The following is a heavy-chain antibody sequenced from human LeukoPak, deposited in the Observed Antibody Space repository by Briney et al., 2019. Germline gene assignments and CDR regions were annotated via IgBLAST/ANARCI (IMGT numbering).Heavy chain of an antibody. D-gene: IGHD3-22*01. V-gene: IGHV3-21*01. CDR1: GFTFSSYS. J-gene: IGHJ4*02. CDR2: ISSSSSYI. Sequence: GGSLRLSCAASGFTFSSYSMNWVRQAPGKGLEWVSSISSSSSYIYYADSVKGRFTISRDNAKNSLYLQMNSLRAEDTAVYYCARDSDDSSGYYYGFDYWGQGTLVTVSS. CDR3: ARDSDDSSGYYYGFDY.